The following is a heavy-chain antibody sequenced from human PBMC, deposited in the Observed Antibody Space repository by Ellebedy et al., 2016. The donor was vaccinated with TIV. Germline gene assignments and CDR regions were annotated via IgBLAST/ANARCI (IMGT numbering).Heavy chain of an antibody. D-gene: IGHD3-10*01. V-gene: IGHV4-59*01. Sequence: MPSETLSLTCNVSGGSLSRYYWSWIRQPPGKGLEWIAYIYYSGSTNYNPSLNSRVSISVDTFKSQFSLSLRSVTAADTAVYYCASGAYPFYWYGMDVWGQGTTVTVSS. CDR1: GGSLSRYY. J-gene: IGHJ6*02. CDR3: ASGAYPFYWYGMDV. CDR2: IYYSGST.